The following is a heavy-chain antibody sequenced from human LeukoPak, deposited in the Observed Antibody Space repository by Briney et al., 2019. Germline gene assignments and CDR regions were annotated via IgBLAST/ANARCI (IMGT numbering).Heavy chain of an antibody. V-gene: IGHV1-8*01. CDR2: MNPNSGNT. D-gene: IGHD4-17*01. J-gene: IGHJ6*03. Sequence: ASVKVSCKASGYTFTSYDINWVRKATGQGLEWMGWMNPNSGNTGYAQKFQGRVTMPRNTSISTAYMELSSLRSEDTAVYYCARGLGLREYYYYYYMDVWGKGTTVTISS. CDR3: ARGLGLREYYYYYYMDV. CDR1: GYTFTSYD.